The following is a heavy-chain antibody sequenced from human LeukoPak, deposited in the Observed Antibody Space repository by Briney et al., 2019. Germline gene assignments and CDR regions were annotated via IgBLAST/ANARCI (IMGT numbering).Heavy chain of an antibody. CDR2: ISSSATTI. V-gene: IGHV3-48*04. J-gene: IGHJ4*02. CDR1: GFTFSSYS. D-gene: IGHD4/OR15-4a*01. Sequence: GGPLRLSCAASGFTFSSYSMNWVRQAPGKGLEWVSYISSSATTIYYADSVKGRFTVSRDNAKNSLYLQMNSLRAEDTAVYYCARHDYGTHFDHWGQGTLVTVSS. CDR3: ARHDYGTHFDH.